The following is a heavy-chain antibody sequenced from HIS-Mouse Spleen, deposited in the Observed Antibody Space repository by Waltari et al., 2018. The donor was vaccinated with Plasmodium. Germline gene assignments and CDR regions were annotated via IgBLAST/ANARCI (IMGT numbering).Heavy chain of an antibody. CDR3: ARTTYSSSSAKYYYYGMDV. CDR2: IDWDDDK. D-gene: IGHD6-6*01. J-gene: IGHJ6*02. Sequence: QVTLRESGPALVKPTQTLTLTCTFSGFSLSTSGRCVTWIRQPHGKALEWLARIDWDDDKYYSTSLKTRLTISKDTSKNQVVLTMTNMDPVDTATYYCARTTYSSSSAKYYYYGMDVWGQGTTVTVSS. CDR1: GFSLSTSGRC. V-gene: IGHV2-70*15.